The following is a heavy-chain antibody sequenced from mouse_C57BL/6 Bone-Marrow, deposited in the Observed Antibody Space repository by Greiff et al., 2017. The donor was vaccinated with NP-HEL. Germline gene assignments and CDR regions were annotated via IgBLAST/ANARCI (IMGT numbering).Heavy chain of an antibody. J-gene: IGHJ2*01. CDR3: ARLDYGSRNY. V-gene: IGHV1-42*01. CDR2: INPSTGGT. Sequence: VQLKQSGPELVKPGASVKISCKASGYSFTGYYMNWVKQSPEKSLEWIGEINPSTGGTTYNQKFNAKATLTVDKSSSTAYMQLKSLTSEDSAVYYCARLDYGSRNYWGQGTTLTVSS. CDR1: GYSFTGYY. D-gene: IGHD1-1*01.